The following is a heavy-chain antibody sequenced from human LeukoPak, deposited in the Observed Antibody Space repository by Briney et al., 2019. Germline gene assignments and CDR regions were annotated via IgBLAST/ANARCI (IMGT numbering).Heavy chain of an antibody. Sequence: PGGSLRLSCAASGFTFSSYGMHWVRQAPGKGLEWVAVISYDGSNKYYADSVKGRFTISRDNSKNTLYLQMNSLRAEDTAVYYCAKDQYSYGAFDYWGQGTLVTVSS. CDR1: GFTFSSYG. V-gene: IGHV3-30*18. CDR3: AKDQYSYGAFDY. D-gene: IGHD5-18*01. J-gene: IGHJ4*02. CDR2: ISYDGSNK.